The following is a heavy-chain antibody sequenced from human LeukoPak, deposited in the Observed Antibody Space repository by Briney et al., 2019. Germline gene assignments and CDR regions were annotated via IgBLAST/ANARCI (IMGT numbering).Heavy chain of an antibody. V-gene: IGHV3-7*01. CDR3: ARTLYSGNTNFHY. CDR1: GFTFSSYW. CDR2: IKQDGSQQ. D-gene: IGHD4-23*01. Sequence: GGSLRLSCAASGFTFSSYWMTWVRQAPGKGLEWVGNIKQDGSQQYYVDSVKGRFTISRDNAKNSLYLQMNNLRAEDTAVYYCARTLYSGNTNFHYWGQGTLVTVYS. J-gene: IGHJ1*01.